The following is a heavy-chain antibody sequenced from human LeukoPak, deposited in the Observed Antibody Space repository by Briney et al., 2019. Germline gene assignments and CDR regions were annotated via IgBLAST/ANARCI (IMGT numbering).Heavy chain of an antibody. V-gene: IGHV3-74*01. CDR1: GFTFSSYG. Sequence: GSLRLSCAASGFTFSSYGMHWVRQAPGKGLVWVSRIKSDGSSTYYADSVKGRFTISRDNSKNTLYLQMNSLRAEDTAVYYCAKDLTGYCSGGSCYNFDYWGQGTLVTVSS. J-gene: IGHJ4*02. CDR3: AKDLTGYCSGGSCYNFDY. CDR2: IKSDGSST. D-gene: IGHD2-15*01.